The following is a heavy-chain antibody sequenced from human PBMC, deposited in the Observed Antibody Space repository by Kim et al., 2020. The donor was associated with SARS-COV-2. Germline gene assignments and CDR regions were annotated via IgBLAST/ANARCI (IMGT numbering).Heavy chain of an antibody. D-gene: IGHD4-17*01. V-gene: IGHV4-34*01. J-gene: IGHJ6*02. CDR3: ARGVSGTTVVTLGLGYYYYYGMDV. CDR1: GGSFSGYY. CDR2: INHSGST. Sequence: SETLSLTCAVYGGSFSGYYWSWIRQPPGKGLEWIGEINHSGSTNYNPSLKSRVTISVDTSKKQFSLKLSSETAADTAVYYCARGVSGTTVVTLGLGYYYYYGMDVWGQGTTVTVSS.